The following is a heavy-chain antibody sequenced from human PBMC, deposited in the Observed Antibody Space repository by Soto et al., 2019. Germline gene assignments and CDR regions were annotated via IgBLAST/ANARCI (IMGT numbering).Heavy chain of an antibody. CDR1: GYSFTSYW. CDR2: IDPSDSYT. J-gene: IGHJ6*02. V-gene: IGHV5-10-1*01. D-gene: IGHD6-19*01. Sequence: PGESLKISCKGSGYSFTSYWISWVRQMPGKGREWMGRIDPSDSYTNYSPSFQGHVTISADKPISTAYLQWSSLRASDTAMYYCARRTSSSGWYPHGMDVWGQGTTVTVSS. CDR3: ARRTSSSGWYPHGMDV.